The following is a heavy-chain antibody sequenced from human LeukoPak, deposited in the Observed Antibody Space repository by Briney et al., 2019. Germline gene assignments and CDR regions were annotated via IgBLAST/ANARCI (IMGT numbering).Heavy chain of an antibody. CDR2: INHSGST. Sequence: SETLSLTSAVYGGSFSGYYWSWIRQPPGKGLEWIGEINHSGSTNYNPSLKSRVTISVDTSKNQFSLKLSSVTAADTAVHYCARIGPITMVRGVHQRLDYGMDVWGKGTTVTVSS. J-gene: IGHJ6*04. CDR3: ARIGPITMVRGVHQRLDYGMDV. CDR1: GGSFSGYY. V-gene: IGHV4-34*01. D-gene: IGHD3-10*01.